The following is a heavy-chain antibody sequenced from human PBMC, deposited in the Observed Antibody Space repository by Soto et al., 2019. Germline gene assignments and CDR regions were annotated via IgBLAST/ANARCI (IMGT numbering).Heavy chain of an antibody. V-gene: IGHV5-51*01. D-gene: IGHD3-22*01. CDR2: IYPGDSDT. CDR1: VCIFTVYW. J-gene: IGHJ3*02. CDR3: ASNKDSSGHHAFDI. Sequence: XALRNSFHGSVCIFTVYWIGWVRQMPWKGREGMGIIYPGDSDTRYSPSFQGQVTISADKSISTAYLQWSRLKASDTAMYYCASNKDSSGHHAFDIWGQGTMVTVSS.